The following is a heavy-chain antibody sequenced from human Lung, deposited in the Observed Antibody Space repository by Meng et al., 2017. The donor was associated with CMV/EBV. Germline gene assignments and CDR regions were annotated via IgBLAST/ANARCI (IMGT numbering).Heavy chain of an antibody. V-gene: IGHV7-4-1*02. Sequence: GQRGESGAKLKKPGASVRVSCKASGYTFSTYTINWVRQAHGRGLEWMGWISTNTGTPTYTQGFTGRFVFSLDTSVSTAYLQISSLKAEDTAVYYCARGGNFDPWGQGTLVTVSS. CDR3: ARGGNFDP. CDR1: GYTFSTYT. J-gene: IGHJ5*02. CDR2: ISTNTGTP. D-gene: IGHD2/OR15-2a*01.